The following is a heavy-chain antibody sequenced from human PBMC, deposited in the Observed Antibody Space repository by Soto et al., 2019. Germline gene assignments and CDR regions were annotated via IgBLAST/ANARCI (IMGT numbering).Heavy chain of an antibody. CDR3: ARENIVVVPAAIRDAEYYYYYMDV. CDR2: IYSGGST. CDR1: GFTVNSNY. V-gene: IGHV3-66*01. D-gene: IGHD2-2*01. J-gene: IGHJ6*03. Sequence: EVQLVESGGCLVQPGGSLRLSCAASGFTVNSNYMSWVRQAPRKGLEWVSVIYSGGSTYYADSVKGRFTISRDNSKNTLYLQMNSLRAEDTAVYYCARENIVVVPAAIRDAEYYYYYMDVWGKGTTVTVSS.